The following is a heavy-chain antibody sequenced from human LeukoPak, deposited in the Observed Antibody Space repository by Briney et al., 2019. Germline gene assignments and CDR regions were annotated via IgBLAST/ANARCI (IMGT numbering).Heavy chain of an antibody. D-gene: IGHD6-13*01. J-gene: IGHJ6*04. Sequence: PSETLSLSCTVSGGTISSYYWSWIRQPPGKGLEWIGYIYYSGSTNYNPSLKRRVTISVDTSKNQFSLKLSSVTAADTAVYYCARSAAAGTNWYYGMDVWGKGTTVTVSS. CDR1: GGTISSYY. V-gene: IGHV4-59*01. CDR3: ARSAAAGTNWYYGMDV. CDR2: IYYSGST.